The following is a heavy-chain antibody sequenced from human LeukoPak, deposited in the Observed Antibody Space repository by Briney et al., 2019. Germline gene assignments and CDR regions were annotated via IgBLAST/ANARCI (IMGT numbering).Heavy chain of an antibody. CDR1: GYTFTGYY. CDR3: ARGRSKAYYYDSSGYDSVDY. Sequence: ASVKVSCKASGYTFTGYYMHWVRQAPGQGLEWMGWINPNSGGTNYAQKFQGRVTITRDTSISTAYMELSRLRSDDTAVYYCARGRSKAYYYDSSGYDSVDYWGQGTLVTASS. CDR2: INPNSGGT. V-gene: IGHV1-2*02. D-gene: IGHD3-22*01. J-gene: IGHJ4*02.